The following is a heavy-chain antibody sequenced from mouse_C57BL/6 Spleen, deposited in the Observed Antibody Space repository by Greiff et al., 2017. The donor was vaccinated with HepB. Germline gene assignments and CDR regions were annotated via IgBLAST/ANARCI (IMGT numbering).Heavy chain of an antibody. V-gene: IGHV1-15*01. D-gene: IGHD2-4*01. CDR1: GYTFTDYE. Sequence: QVQLQQSGAELVRPGASVTLSCKASGYTFTDYEMHWVKQTPVHGLEWIGAIDPETGGTAYNQKFKGKAILTADKSSSTAYMELRSLTSEDSAVYYCTRIYYDYEDYWGQGTTLTVSS. J-gene: IGHJ2*01. CDR3: TRIYYDYEDY. CDR2: IDPETGGT.